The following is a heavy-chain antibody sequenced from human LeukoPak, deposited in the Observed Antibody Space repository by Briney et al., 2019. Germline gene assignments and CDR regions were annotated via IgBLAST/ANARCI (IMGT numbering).Heavy chain of an antibody. Sequence: GRSLRIACAASGFTFSSYGMHWVRQAPGKGLEWVALITYDGYYKYYSDSVKGRFTISSDTSKNTLYLQMNSLRAEDTAVYYCARDLSPVVRASPMGYWGQGTLVTVSS. J-gene: IGHJ4*02. CDR1: GFTFSSYG. D-gene: IGHD3-22*01. CDR3: ARDLSPVVRASPMGY. CDR2: ITYDGYYK. V-gene: IGHV3-30*03.